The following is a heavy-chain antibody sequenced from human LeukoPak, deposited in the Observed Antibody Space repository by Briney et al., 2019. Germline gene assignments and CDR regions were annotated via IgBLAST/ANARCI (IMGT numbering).Heavy chain of an antibody. V-gene: IGHV3-30*03. CDR1: GFTFSSYG. D-gene: IGHD3-22*01. Sequence: TGGSLRLSCAASGFTFSSYGMHWVRQAPGKGLEWVAVISYDGSNKCYADSVKGRFTISRDNSKNTLYLQMNSLRAEDTAVYYCARDYYDSSGYRGYDYWGQGTLVTVSS. CDR2: ISYDGSNK. CDR3: ARDYYDSSGYRGYDY. J-gene: IGHJ4*02.